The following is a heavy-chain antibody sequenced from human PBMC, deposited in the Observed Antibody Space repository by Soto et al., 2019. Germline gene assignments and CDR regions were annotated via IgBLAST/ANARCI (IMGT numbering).Heavy chain of an antibody. J-gene: IGHJ4*02. CDR2: IYYSGST. CDR3: ARGSWSFYYFDY. D-gene: IGHD3-10*01. Sequence: SETLSHTCTVSGGSISSGGYYWSWIRQHPGEGLEWIGYIYYSGSTYYNPSLKSRVTISVDTSKNQFSLKLSSVTAADTAVYYCARGSWSFYYFDYWGQGTLVTVSS. CDR1: GGSISSGGYY. V-gene: IGHV4-31*03.